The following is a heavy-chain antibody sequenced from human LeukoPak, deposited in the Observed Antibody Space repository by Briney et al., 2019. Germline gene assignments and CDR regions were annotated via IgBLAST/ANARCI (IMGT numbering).Heavy chain of an antibody. CDR2: ISSSSSYI. CDR1: GFTFSSYS. Sequence: SGGSLSLSCAASGFTFSSYSMNWVRQAPGKGLEWVSSISSSSSYIYYADSVKGRFTISRDNAKNSLYLQMNSLRAEDTAVYYCARDLDLGIVVVITAFDIWGQGTMVTVSS. CDR3: ARDLDLGIVVVITAFDI. J-gene: IGHJ3*02. D-gene: IGHD3-22*01. V-gene: IGHV3-21*01.